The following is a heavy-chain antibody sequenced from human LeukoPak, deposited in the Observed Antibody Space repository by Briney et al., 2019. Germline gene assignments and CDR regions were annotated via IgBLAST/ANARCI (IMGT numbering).Heavy chain of an antibody. CDR3: ASGGYSYGYFPFY. Sequence: PSETLSLTCAVYGGSFSGYYWSWIRQPPGKGLEWIGEINHSGSTNYNPSLKSRVTISVDTSKNQFSLKLSSVTAADTAVYYCASGGYSYGYFPFYWGQGTLVTVSS. CDR2: INHSGST. D-gene: IGHD5-18*01. J-gene: IGHJ4*02. CDR1: GGSFSGYY. V-gene: IGHV4-34*01.